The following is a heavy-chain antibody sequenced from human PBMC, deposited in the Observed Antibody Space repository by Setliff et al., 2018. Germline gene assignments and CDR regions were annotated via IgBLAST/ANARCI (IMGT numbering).Heavy chain of an antibody. CDR1: GGSISSYY. CDR3: ASLGVNELWLDY. J-gene: IGHJ4*02. Sequence: SETLSLTCTVSGGSISSYYWSWIRQPPGKGLEWIGYIYYSGSTNYNPSLKGRFSISRDNAKNSLYLQMNSLRAEDTAVYYCASLGVNELWLDYWGQGTLVTVSS. V-gene: IGHV4-59*12. CDR2: IYYSGST. D-gene: IGHD5-18*01.